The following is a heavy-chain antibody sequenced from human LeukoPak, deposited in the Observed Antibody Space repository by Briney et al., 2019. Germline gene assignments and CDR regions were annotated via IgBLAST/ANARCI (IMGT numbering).Heavy chain of an antibody. J-gene: IGHJ4*02. Sequence: SETLSLTCTVSGVSISSYYWSWIRKPPGKGLEWIGYIYNTGSTNYNPSLKSRVTISIDTSKNQFSLELSSVTAADTAVYYCARERLVTFDYWGQGTLVTVSS. CDR2: IYNTGST. CDR1: GVSISSYY. V-gene: IGHV4-59*01. CDR3: ARERLVTFDY. D-gene: IGHD2-21*02.